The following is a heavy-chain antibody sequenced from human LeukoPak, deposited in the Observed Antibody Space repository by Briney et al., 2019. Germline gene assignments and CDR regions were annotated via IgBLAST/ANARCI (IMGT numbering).Heavy chain of an antibody. J-gene: IGHJ6*03. CDR2: IYYSGNT. D-gene: IGHD6-13*01. CDR1: GGSISGHY. CDR3: ARGLYRVTAPGSYMDV. Sequence: SETLSLTCNVSGGSISGHYWSWIRQPPGKGLEWIGFIYYSGNTNYNPSLKSRVTISVDTSKNQFSLKLSSVAAADTAVYYCARGLYRVTAPGSYMDVWGKGTTVTVSS. V-gene: IGHV4-59*11.